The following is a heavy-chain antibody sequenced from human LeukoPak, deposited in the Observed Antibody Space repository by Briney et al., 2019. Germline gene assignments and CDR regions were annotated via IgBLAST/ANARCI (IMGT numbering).Heavy chain of an antibody. CDR1: GFTFSTYT. CDR2: ISSSSSYI. CDR3: ARAYGSGTYSAY. V-gene: IGHV3-21*01. D-gene: IGHD3-10*01. J-gene: IGHJ4*02. Sequence: GGSLRLSCAASGFTFSTYTMKWVRQAPGKGLQWGSSISSSSSYIYYADSVKGRFTISRDNAKNSLYLQMNSLRAEDTAVYYCARAYGSGTYSAYWGQGTLVTVSS.